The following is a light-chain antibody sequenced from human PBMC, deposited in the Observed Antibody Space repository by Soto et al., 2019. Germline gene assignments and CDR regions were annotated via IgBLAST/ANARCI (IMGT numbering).Light chain of an antibody. V-gene: IGKV3-20*01. Sequence: EIVLTQSPGTLSLSPGERATLSCRASQYVSSKNLAWYQQRRGQAPRLLIHGASNRATGIPDRFSGSGSGTDFTLTISRLEPEDFALYYCQQYDNSRTFGQGTKVELK. J-gene: IGKJ1*01. CDR2: GAS. CDR3: QQYDNSRT. CDR1: QYVSSKN.